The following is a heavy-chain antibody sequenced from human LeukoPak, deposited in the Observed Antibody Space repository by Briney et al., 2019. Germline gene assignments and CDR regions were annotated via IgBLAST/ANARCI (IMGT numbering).Heavy chain of an antibody. V-gene: IGHV4-59*11. CDR1: GGPISSHY. CDR2: IYYSVST. J-gene: IGHJ4*02. Sequence: SETLSLTCTVSGGPISSHYWSWIRQPAGKGLEWIGYIYYSVSTNYNPSLKTRVTISVDTSKNQFSLKLSSVTAAETAVYYCASVRFWDYYDSSGYYFDYWGQGTLVTVSS. CDR3: ASVRFWDYYDSSGYYFDY. D-gene: IGHD3-22*01.